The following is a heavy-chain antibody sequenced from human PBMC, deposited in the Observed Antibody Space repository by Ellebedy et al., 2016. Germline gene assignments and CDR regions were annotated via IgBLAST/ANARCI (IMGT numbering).Heavy chain of an antibody. CDR1: GLNVSRNY. CDR2: IYSGGTT. Sequence: GESLKISCVASGLNVSRNYMSWVRHAPGKGLEWVAIIYSGGTTYYADSVEGRFTISRDNSKSTVYLQMNSLTAEDTASYYCARDLAWRGMDVWGQGTTVTVSS. CDR3: ARDLAWRGMDV. J-gene: IGHJ6*02. V-gene: IGHV3-53*01. D-gene: IGHD2-21*01.